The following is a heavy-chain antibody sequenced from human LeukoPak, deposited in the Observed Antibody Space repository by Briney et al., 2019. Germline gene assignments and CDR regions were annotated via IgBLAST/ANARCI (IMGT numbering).Heavy chain of an antibody. CDR1: GFTFSSYA. J-gene: IGHJ5*02. V-gene: IGHV3-23*01. CDR2: ISGSGGST. CDR3: AKTDSSSWYVSIWFDP. Sequence: GGSLRLSCAPSGFTFSSYAMSWVRQAPGKGLEWVSAISGSGGSTYYADTVKGRFTISRDNSKNTLYLQMNSPRAEDTAVYYCAKTDSSSWYVSIWFDPWGQGTLVTVSS. D-gene: IGHD6-13*01.